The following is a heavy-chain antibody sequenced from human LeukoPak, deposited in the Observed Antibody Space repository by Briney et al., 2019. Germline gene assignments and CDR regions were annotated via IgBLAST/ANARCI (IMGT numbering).Heavy chain of an antibody. V-gene: IGHV3-7*01. D-gene: IGHD2-15*01. CDR1: GFTFSSYW. CDR2: TKQDGSEK. J-gene: IGHJ4*02. CDR3: YCAVEDY. Sequence: GGSLRLSCAASGFTFSSYWMHWVRQAPGKGLEWVANTKQDGSEKNYLGSVKGRFTISRDNTKNSLYLEMNSLRAEDTAVYYCYCAVEDYWGQGTLVTVSS.